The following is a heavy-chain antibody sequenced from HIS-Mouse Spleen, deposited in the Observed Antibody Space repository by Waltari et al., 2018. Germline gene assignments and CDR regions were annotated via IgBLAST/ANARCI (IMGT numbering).Heavy chain of an antibody. CDR2: LWYDGSNK. J-gene: IGHJ6*02. CDR1: GFPFSSYG. V-gene: IGHV3-33*06. Sequence: QVQLVESGGGVVQPGRSLRLSCAASGFPFSSYGMHCVRQAPAKGLAWGSVLWYDGSNKYYADSVKGRFTISRDNSKNTLYLQMNSLRAEDTAVYYCAKDQGRHLAGRNYDFWSGYPYGMDVWGQGTTVTVSS. D-gene: IGHD3-3*01. CDR3: AKDQGRHLAGRNYDFWSGYPYGMDV.